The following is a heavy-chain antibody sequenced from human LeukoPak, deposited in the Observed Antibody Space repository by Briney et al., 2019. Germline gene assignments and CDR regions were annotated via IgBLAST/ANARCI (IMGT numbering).Heavy chain of an antibody. D-gene: IGHD1-1*01. CDR1: GGSISSYY. V-gene: IGHV4-59*01. Sequence: SETLSLTCTVSGGSISSYYWNWIRQPPGKGLEWIGYIFYSGITNYNPSLKSRVTISVDTSKNQFSLKLSSVTAADTAVYYCAREGTAGTNLNWFDPWGQGTLVTVSS. CDR2: IFYSGIT. CDR3: AREGTAGTNLNWFDP. J-gene: IGHJ5*02.